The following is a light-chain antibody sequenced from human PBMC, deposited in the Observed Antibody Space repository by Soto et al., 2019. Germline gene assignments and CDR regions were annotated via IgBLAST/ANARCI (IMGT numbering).Light chain of an antibody. J-gene: IGKJ4*01. CDR1: QSVTSY. CDR2: GAS. Sequence: VMTQSPATLSVSPGERATLSCRASQSVTSYLAWYQQKPGQAPRLLMYGASTRATGIPARFSGSGSGTDFTLTISSLQSEDFAIYYCLKYSYWPLTFGGGTKVDIK. CDR3: LKYSYWPLT. V-gene: IGKV3-15*01.